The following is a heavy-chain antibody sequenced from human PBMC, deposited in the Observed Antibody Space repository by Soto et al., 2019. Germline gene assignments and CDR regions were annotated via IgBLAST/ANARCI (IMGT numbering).Heavy chain of an antibody. Sequence: PSETLSLTCTVSDGSISNFYWSWIRQPPGKGLEWIGYISSSGNTNYNPSLKSRVSISVDTSKNQFSLNLTSVTAADTAVYYCARAPMVLTRSYFDSWGQGTPVTRLL. J-gene: IGHJ4*02. D-gene: IGHD3-22*01. CDR1: DGSISNFY. V-gene: IGHV4-59*01. CDR3: ARAPMVLTRSYFDS. CDR2: ISSSGNT.